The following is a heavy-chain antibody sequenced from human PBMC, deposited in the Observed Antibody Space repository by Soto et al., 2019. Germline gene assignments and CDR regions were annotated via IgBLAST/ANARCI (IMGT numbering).Heavy chain of an antibody. CDR2: LSVGGDRT. D-gene: IGHD5-12*01. CDR1: GFTFSTNS. Sequence: GGALRLSCAALGFTFSTNSMAWVRQTPGKGLEWVSGLSVGGDRTFYLESVKGRFSISSDTSKNVVYLQMNSLRADDTAVYFCAKWDGYGDSWGQGTLVTVSS. J-gene: IGHJ5*01. V-gene: IGHV3-23*01. CDR3: AKWDGYGDS.